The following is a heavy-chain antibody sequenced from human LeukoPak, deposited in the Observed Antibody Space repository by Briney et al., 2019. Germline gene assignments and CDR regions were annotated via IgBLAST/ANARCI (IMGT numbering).Heavy chain of an antibody. CDR1: GYTFISSH. Sequence: ASVKVSCKASGYTFISSHMHWVRQAPGQGLEWMGILNPGDGYTNYAQKFQGRVTSTRDTSTSTVYMELNSLRSEDTAVYYCAKDRGGSYTFDIWGQGTMVTVSS. J-gene: IGHJ3*02. CDR3: AKDRGGSYTFDI. V-gene: IGHV1-46*01. CDR2: LNPGDGYT. D-gene: IGHD3-16*01.